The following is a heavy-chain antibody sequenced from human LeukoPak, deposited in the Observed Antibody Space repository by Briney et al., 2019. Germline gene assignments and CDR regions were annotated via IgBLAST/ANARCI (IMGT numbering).Heavy chain of an antibody. CDR1: GFTFSSYA. V-gene: IGHV3-64*01. Sequence: PGGSLRLSCAASGFTFSSYAMHWVRQAPGKGLEYVSAISSNGGSTYYANSVKGRFTISRDNSKNTLYLQMNSLRAEDTAVYYCATRRYGATYYYYYMDVWGKGTTVTVSS. J-gene: IGHJ6*03. D-gene: IGHD5-18*01. CDR2: ISSNGGST. CDR3: ATRRYGATYYYYYMDV.